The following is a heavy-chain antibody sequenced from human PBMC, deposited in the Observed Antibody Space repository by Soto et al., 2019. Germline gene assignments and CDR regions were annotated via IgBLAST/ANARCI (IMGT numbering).Heavy chain of an antibody. J-gene: IGHJ5*02. Sequence: QVQLVQSGAEVKKPGASVKVSCKASGYTFTSYGISWVRQAPGQGLEWMGWISAYNGNTNYAQKFQGWVTMTRDTSISTAYMELSRLRSDDTAVYYCARDRYCISTSCYDDNWFDPWGQGTLVTVSS. CDR1: GYTFTSYG. V-gene: IGHV1-18*01. D-gene: IGHD2-2*01. CDR2: ISAYNGNT. CDR3: ARDRYCISTSCYDDNWFDP.